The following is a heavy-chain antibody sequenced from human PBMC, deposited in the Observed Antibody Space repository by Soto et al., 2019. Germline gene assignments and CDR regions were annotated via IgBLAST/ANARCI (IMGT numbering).Heavy chain of an antibody. CDR2: IDWDDDK. V-gene: IGHV2-70*11. CDR1: GFSPSTSGMC. Sequence: GSGPTLVNPTQTLTLTCTFSGFSPSTSGMCVSWIRQPPGKALEWLARIDWDDDKYYSTSLKTRLTISKDTSKNQVVLTMTNMDPVDTATYYCARTLYGSGSPTYYFDYWGQGTLVTVSS. CDR3: ARTLYGSGSPTYYFDY. J-gene: IGHJ4*02. D-gene: IGHD3-10*01.